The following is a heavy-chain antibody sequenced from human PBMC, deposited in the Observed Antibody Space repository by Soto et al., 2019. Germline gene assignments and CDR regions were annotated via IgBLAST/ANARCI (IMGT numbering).Heavy chain of an antibody. J-gene: IGHJ4*02. V-gene: IGHV3-30*18. D-gene: IGHD3-3*01. CDR3: AKDRAGDIYVAARSGLDY. Sequence: GSLRLSCAASGFTFFSYGMHWVRQSPGKGLEWVAVISYDGSNKYYGDSVKGRFTISRDNSKNTLYLQMNSLRADDTAVYYCAKDRAGDIYVAARSGLDYWGQGTLVTVSS. CDR1: GFTFFSYG. CDR2: ISYDGSNK.